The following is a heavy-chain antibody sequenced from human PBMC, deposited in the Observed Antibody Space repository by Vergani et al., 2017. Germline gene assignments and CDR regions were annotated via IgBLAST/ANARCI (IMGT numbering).Heavy chain of an antibody. CDR3: ARTEVDCSGGSCYSGLVDY. CDR1: GGTFSSYA. J-gene: IGHJ4*02. CDR2: IIPILGIA. V-gene: IGHV1-69*04. Sequence: QVQLVQSGAEVKKPGSSVKVSCKASGGTFSSYAISWVRQAPGQGLEWMGRIIPILGIANYAQKFQGRVTITADKPTSTAYMELISLRSEDTDVYYCARTEVDCSGGSCYSGLVDYWGQGTLVTGSS. D-gene: IGHD2-15*01.